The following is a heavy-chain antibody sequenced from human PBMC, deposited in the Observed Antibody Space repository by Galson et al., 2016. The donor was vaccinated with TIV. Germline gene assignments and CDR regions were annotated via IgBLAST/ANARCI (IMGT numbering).Heavy chain of an antibody. J-gene: IGHJ6*03. V-gene: IGHV1-8*01. CDR3: ATVHSGVGNFYYYYMNV. Sequence: SVKVSCKASRYTFTSYDFPWLRQATGQGLEWMGWMHPDSGSRGYAPRFQGRLTMTRNSSTSTVYMELNGLTYEDAAVYYCATVHSGVGNFYYYYMNVWGTGTTVTVSS. CDR2: MHPDSGSR. CDR1: RYTFTSYD. D-gene: IGHD2-15*01.